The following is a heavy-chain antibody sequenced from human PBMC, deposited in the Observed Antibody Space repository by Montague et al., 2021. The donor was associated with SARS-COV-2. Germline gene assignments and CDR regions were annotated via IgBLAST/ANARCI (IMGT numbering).Heavy chain of an antibody. CDR1: GFSLSTSGVG. D-gene: IGHD1-20*01. CDR2: IYWDDDK. J-gene: IGHJ4*02. V-gene: IGHV2-5*02. CDR3: AAHMITGWAVDY. Sequence: PALGKPTQTLTLTCTFSGFSLSTSGVGVGWIRQPPGKALEWLALIYWDDDKRYSPSLKSRLTITKDTSKNQVVLTMTNMDPVDTATYYCAAHMITGWAVDYWGQGTLVTVSS.